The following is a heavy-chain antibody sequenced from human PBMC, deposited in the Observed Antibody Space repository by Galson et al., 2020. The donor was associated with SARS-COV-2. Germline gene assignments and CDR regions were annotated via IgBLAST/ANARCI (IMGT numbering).Heavy chain of an antibody. J-gene: IGHJ4*01. D-gene: IGHD3-22*01. V-gene: IGHV1-8*01. Sequence: ASVKVSCKASGYTFTSYDINWVRQATGHGLEWMGWMNTNSGNTAYAQKFQGRVTMTRNTSISTAYMELSSLRSEDTAVYFCARAPYYDTSGYYSDYWGQEPWSPSPQ. CDR2: MNTNSGNT. CDR1: GYTFTSYD. CDR3: ARAPYYDTSGYYSDY.